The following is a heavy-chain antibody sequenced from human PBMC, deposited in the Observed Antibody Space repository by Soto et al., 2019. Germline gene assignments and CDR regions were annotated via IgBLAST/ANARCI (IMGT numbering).Heavy chain of an antibody. V-gene: IGHV1-2*02. CDR2: ISPNTGGT. J-gene: IGHJ4*02. CDR1: GYTFTDYY. CDR3: ARPQVSYSSSWDPLDD. Sequence: GASVKVSCKASGYTFTDYYMHWVRQAPGQGLEWMGWISPNTGGTNHAQKFQGRVTITRDTSISTAYLELTRLTFDDTAVYYCARPQVSYSSSWDPLDDGGQGTPITVSS. D-gene: IGHD6-13*01.